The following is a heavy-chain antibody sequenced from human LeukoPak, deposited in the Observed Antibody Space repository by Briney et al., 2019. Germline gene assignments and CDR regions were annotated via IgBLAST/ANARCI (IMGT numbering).Heavy chain of an antibody. J-gene: IGHJ4*02. CDR3: ARGSIAAAGIGYFDY. CDR2: INHSGST. CDR1: GGSFSGYY. Sequence: SETLSLTCAVYGGSFSGYYWSWIRQPPGKGLEWIGEINHSGSTNYNPSLKSRVTTSVDTSKNQFSLKLSSVTAADTAVYYCARGSIAAAGIGYFDYWGQGTLVTVSS. V-gene: IGHV4-34*01. D-gene: IGHD6-13*01.